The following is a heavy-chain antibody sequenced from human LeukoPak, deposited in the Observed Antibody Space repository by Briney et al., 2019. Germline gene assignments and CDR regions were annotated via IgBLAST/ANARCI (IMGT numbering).Heavy chain of an antibody. CDR1: GGSISSSSYY. J-gene: IGHJ4*02. Sequence: KTSETLSLTCTVSGGSISSSSYYWGWIRQPPGKGLEWIGSIYYSGSTYYNPSLKSRVTISVDTSKNQFSLKLSSVTAADTAVYYCATHTVGATPYWGQGTLVTVSS. V-gene: IGHV4-39*01. CDR3: ATHTVGATPY. CDR2: IYYSGST. D-gene: IGHD1-26*01.